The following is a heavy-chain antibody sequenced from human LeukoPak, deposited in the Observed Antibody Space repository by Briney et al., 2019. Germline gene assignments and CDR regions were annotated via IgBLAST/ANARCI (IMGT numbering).Heavy chain of an antibody. D-gene: IGHD3-22*01. CDR2: IWYDGSNK. CDR1: GFTFSSYG. CDR3: ARGYYYDSSGYYSFDY. V-gene: IGHV3-33*01. Sequence: PGRSLRLSCAASGFTFSSYGMHWVRQAPGKGLEWVAVIWYDGSNKYHADSVKGRFTISRDNSKNTLYLQMNSLRAEDTAVYYCARGYYYDSSGYYSFDYWGQGTLVTVSS. J-gene: IGHJ4*02.